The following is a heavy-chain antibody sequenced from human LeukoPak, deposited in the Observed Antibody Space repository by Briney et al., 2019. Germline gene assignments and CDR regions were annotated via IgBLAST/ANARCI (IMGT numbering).Heavy chain of an antibody. V-gene: IGHV3-23*01. D-gene: IGHD5-12*01. J-gene: IGHJ4*02. CDR1: GSTFSSYA. Sequence: GGSLRLSCAASGSTFSSYAITWVRKAPGKGLEWVSSISGRGDITYYADSVTGRFTISRDNSKNTLYLQMNSLRVEDTAVYYCARGTVATISLGGYWGQGTLVTVSS. CDR2: ISGRGDIT. CDR3: ARGTVATISLGGY.